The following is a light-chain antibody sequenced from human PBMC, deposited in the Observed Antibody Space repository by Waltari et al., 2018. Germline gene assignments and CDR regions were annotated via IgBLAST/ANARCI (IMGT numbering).Light chain of an antibody. CDR1: ETLGRK. CDR3: LQYNYWPPVT. Sequence: ETVMTQSQATLSVSPGERVTTTCRASETLGRKLAWYPHKPGQAPRLLTYDASTRASGIPPRFSGGGSGTDFTLTISSLQSEDFAVYYCLQYNYWPPVTFGGGTTVEVK. V-gene: IGKV3-15*01. J-gene: IGKJ4*01. CDR2: DAS.